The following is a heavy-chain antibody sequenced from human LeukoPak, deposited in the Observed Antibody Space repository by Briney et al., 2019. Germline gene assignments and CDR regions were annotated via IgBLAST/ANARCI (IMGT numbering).Heavy chain of an antibody. CDR3: VGHDFWTGPDY. D-gene: IGHD3/OR15-3a*01. CDR1: GGSISSYY. CDR2: IYSRGST. Sequence: PSETLSLTCTVSGGSISSYYWSCIRQPPGKGLEWIGCIYSRGSTNYNSSLKTRVTISVDTSKNQFSLKVSSVTVADTAVYYCVGHDFWTGPDYWGQGTLVTVSS. J-gene: IGHJ4*02. V-gene: IGHV4-4*09.